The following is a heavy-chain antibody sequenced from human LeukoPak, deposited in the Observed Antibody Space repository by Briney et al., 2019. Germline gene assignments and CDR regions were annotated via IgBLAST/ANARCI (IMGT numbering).Heavy chain of an antibody. CDR2: IDWDDDK. V-gene: IGHV2-70*01. J-gene: IGHJ3*02. Sequence: ESGPALVKPTQTLTLTCTFSGFSLNTSAMCVSWIRQPPGKALEWLALIDWDDDKYYSTSLKTRLTISKDTSENQVVLTMTNMDPVDTATYYCARRPGGSVTQDAFDIWGQGTMVTVSS. D-gene: IGHD3-10*01. CDR1: GFSLNTSAMC. CDR3: ARRPGGSVTQDAFDI.